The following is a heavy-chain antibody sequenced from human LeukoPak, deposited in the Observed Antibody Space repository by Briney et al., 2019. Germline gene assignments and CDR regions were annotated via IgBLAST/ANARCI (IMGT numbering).Heavy chain of an antibody. Sequence: GGSLRLSCAASGFTFSDYYMSWIRQAPGKGLEWVSYISSSGSTICYADSVKGRFTISRDNAKISLYLQMNSLRAEDTAVYYCARAEYSSGDDYWGQGTLVTVSS. CDR2: ISSSGSTI. CDR3: ARAEYSSGDDY. D-gene: IGHD6-19*01. J-gene: IGHJ4*02. V-gene: IGHV3-11*01. CDR1: GFTFSDYY.